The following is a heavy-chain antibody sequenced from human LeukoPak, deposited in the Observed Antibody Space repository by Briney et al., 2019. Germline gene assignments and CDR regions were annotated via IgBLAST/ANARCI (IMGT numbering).Heavy chain of an antibody. Sequence: SEALSLTCTVSGGSISSGSYYWSWIRQPAGKGLAWIGRIYTSGSTNYNPSLKSRVTISVDTSKNQFSLKLSSVTAADTAVYYCARDGGYSYGYLYWGQGTLVTVSS. CDR3: ARDGGYSYGYLY. D-gene: IGHD5-18*01. CDR2: IYTSGST. CDR1: GGSISSGSYY. V-gene: IGHV4-61*02. J-gene: IGHJ4*02.